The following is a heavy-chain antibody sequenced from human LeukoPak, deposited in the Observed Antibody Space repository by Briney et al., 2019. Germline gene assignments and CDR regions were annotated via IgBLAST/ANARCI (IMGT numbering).Heavy chain of an antibody. J-gene: IGHJ5*02. D-gene: IGHD2-2*01. CDR3: ARGQGYCSRPSCGGSTFDP. Sequence: PSQTLSLTCTVSGDSMSSGPYSWSWLRQHPGKGRVWIGFIYYSGCTYFQPSRQSPLTISVDTAKNQCSLKLTSVTAADTDVYYCARGQGYCSRPSCGGSTFDPWGQGTLVTVSS. CDR2: IYYSGCT. V-gene: IGHV4-31*01. CDR1: GDSMSSGPYS.